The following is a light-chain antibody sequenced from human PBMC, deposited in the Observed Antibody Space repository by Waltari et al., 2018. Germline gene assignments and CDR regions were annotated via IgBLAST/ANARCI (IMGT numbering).Light chain of an antibody. Sequence: QSALTQPASVSGSPGQSITIPCTGSSSDVGGYTVVPWYQQHPGKAPKLMIYAVSKRPSGVSNRFSGSKSGNTASLTISGLQAEDEADYYCSSYTSSSTRVFGTGTKVTVL. CDR3: SSYTSSSTRV. CDR1: SSDVGGYTV. V-gene: IGLV2-14*01. CDR2: AVS. J-gene: IGLJ1*01.